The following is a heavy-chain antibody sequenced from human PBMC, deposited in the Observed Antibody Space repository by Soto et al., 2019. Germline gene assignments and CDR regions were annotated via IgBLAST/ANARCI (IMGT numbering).Heavy chain of an antibody. CDR3: ARVSLPPGELWCGTPTGIAY. D-gene: IGHD3-10*01. J-gene: IGHJ4*02. V-gene: IGHV4-30-4*01. Sequence: SETLSLTCTVSGGSISSGDYYWSWIRQPPGKGLEWIGYIYYSGSTYYNPSLKSRVTISVDTSKNQFSLKLSSVTAADTAVYYCARVSLPPGELWCGTPTGIAYWGQGTLVPVSS. CDR2: IYYSGST. CDR1: GGSISSGDYY.